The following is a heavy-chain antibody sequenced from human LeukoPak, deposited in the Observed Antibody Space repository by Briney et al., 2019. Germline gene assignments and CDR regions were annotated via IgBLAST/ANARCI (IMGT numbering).Heavy chain of an antibody. Sequence: ASVKVSCKASGYTFSSYGFSWVRQAPGQGLEWMGWINPYNGNTNYAQNLQGRVTMTTGTSTSTAYMELRSLRSDDTAVYYCARRQGTTLNFDYWGQGTLVTVSS. CDR2: INPYNGNT. D-gene: IGHD1-1*01. CDR1: GYTFSSYG. V-gene: IGHV1-18*01. J-gene: IGHJ4*02. CDR3: ARRQGTTLNFDY.